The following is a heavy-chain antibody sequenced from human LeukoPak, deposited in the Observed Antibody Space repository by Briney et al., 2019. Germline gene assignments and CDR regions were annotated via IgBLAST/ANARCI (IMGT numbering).Heavy chain of an antibody. D-gene: IGHD3-22*01. Sequence: VSVKVSCKASGYTFTSYAMHWVRQAPGQRLEWMGRINPNSGGTNYAQKFQGRVTMTRDTSISTAYMELSRLRSDDTAVYYCARESYDSSGYYGWGQGTLVTVSS. CDR3: ARESYDSSGYYG. J-gene: IGHJ4*02. CDR1: GYTFTSYA. V-gene: IGHV1-2*06. CDR2: INPNSGGT.